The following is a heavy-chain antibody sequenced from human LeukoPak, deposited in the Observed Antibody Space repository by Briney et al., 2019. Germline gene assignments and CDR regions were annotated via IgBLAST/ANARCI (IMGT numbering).Heavy chain of an antibody. Sequence: GGSLRLSCTASGFTLSSYAMAWVRQAPGKGLDWVSTISDSGSSTFYADSVKGRFTISRDNSRNIVFLQINSLRAEDTAMYYCTGLYGGSYAYWGQGTLVTASS. CDR1: GFTLSSYA. CDR2: ISDSGSST. V-gene: IGHV3-23*01. D-gene: IGHD1-26*01. CDR3: TGLYGGSYAY. J-gene: IGHJ4*02.